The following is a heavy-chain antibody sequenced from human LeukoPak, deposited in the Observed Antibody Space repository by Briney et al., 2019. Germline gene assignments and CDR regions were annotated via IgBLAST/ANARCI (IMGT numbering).Heavy chain of an antibody. V-gene: IGHV3-11*01. Sequence: GGSLRLSCAASGFTFSDYYMSWIRQAPGKGLEWVSYISSSGSTIYYADSVKGRFTISRDNAKNSLYLQMNSLRAEDTAVYYCPRDRETAFFDYWGQGTLVTVSS. CDR2: ISSSGSTI. J-gene: IGHJ4*02. CDR1: GFTFSDYY. D-gene: IGHD6-25*01. CDR3: PRDRETAFFDY.